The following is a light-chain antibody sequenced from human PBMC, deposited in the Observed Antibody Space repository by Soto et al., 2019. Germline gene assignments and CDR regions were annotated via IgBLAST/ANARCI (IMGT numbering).Light chain of an antibody. J-gene: IGKJ3*01. CDR2: GAS. Sequence: DIVLTQSPSTLSLSPGERATLPCRASQSASSSYLAWYQQKPGQAPRLLIYGASNRATGIPDRFSGSGSGTDFTLTISRLEPEDFAVYFCQQYGSSGFTFGPGTKVDIK. V-gene: IGKV3-20*01. CDR1: QSASSSY. CDR3: QQYGSSGFT.